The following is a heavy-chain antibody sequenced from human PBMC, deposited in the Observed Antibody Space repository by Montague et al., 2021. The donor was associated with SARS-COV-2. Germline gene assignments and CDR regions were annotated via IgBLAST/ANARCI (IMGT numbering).Heavy chain of an antibody. J-gene: IGHJ3*02. Sequence: TLSLTCTVSGGSISSGSYYWSWIRQPAGKGLEWIGRIYTSGSTNYNPSLKSRVTISVDTSKNQFSLKLSSVTAADTAGYYCARILGTYYDFWSGERAIDAFDIWGQGTMVTVSS. CDR1: GGSISSGSYY. CDR3: ARILGTYYDFWSGERAIDAFDI. V-gene: IGHV4-61*02. D-gene: IGHD3-3*01. CDR2: IYTSGST.